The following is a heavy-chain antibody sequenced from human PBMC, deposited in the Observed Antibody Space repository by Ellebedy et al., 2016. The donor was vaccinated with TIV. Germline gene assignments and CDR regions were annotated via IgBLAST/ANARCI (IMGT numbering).Heavy chain of an antibody. J-gene: IGHJ4*02. V-gene: IGHV3-64D*06. Sequence: PGGSLRLSCSASGFTSSHYAMHWVRQAPGKGLEYVSAMNNNGGNTYYADSVKGRFTISRDNSKNTLYLQMNSLRPEDTAMYYCVKDRGDIIRDFDYWGQGTLVTVSS. CDR2: MNNNGGNT. CDR3: VKDRGDIIRDFDY. CDR1: GFTSSHYA. D-gene: IGHD2-21*02.